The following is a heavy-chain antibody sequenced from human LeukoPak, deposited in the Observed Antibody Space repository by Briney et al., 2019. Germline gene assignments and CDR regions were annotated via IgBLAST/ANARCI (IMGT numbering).Heavy chain of an antibody. D-gene: IGHD3-10*01. J-gene: IGHJ3*02. V-gene: IGHV4-34*01. CDR3: ARSDYHNSGSHTVFDAFDI. Sequence: SETLSLTCAVYGGSLSGYFWSWIRQPPGKGLEWIGEINHSGSTSHNPSLKSRVTISVDTSKNQFSLKLSFVTAADTAMYYCARSDYHNSGSHTVFDAFDIWGQGTRVTVSS. CDR1: GGSLSGYF. CDR2: INHSGST.